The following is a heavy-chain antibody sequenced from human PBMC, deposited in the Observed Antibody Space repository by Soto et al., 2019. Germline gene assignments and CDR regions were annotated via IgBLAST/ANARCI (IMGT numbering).Heavy chain of an antibody. Sequence: GGSLRLSCTLSGCTFSSYIMNLVSPAPGKGLEWVSYISSSSSTIYYADSVKGRFTISRDNAKNSLYLQMNSLRDEDTAVYYCARDLLTYNYDSSASFAYWGKGTLVPVSS. V-gene: IGHV3-48*02. CDR3: ARDLLTYNYDSSASFAY. CDR1: GCTFSSYI. D-gene: IGHD3-22*01. CDR2: ISSSSSTI. J-gene: IGHJ4*02.